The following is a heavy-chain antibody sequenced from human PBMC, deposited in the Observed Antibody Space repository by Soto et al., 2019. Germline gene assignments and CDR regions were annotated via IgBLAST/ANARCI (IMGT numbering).Heavy chain of an antibody. CDR2: IYSGGST. V-gene: IGHV3-53*01. D-gene: IGHD6-13*01. CDR1: GFTVSSNY. J-gene: IGHJ4*02. CDR3: ARARSAAAGLFDS. Sequence: EVQLVESGGGLIQPGGSLRLSCAASGFTVSSNYMTWVRQAPGKGLEWVSAIYSGGSTYYADSVKGRFTISRDNSKNALYLQMNSLRAGDTAVYYCARARSAAAGLFDSWGQGTLVTVSS.